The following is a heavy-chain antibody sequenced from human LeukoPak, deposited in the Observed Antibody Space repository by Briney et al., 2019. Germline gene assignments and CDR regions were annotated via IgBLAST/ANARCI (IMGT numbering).Heavy chain of an antibody. J-gene: IGHJ3*02. D-gene: IGHD1-20*01. CDR1: GGSISSYY. CDR3: ARDVTGNDAFDI. V-gene: IGHV4-59*01. Sequence: PSETLSLTCTVSGGSISSYYWSWIRQPPGKGLEWIGYIYYSGSANYNPSLKSRVTISVDTSKNQFSLKLSSVTAADTAAYYCARDVTGNDAFDIWGQGTMVTVSS. CDR2: IYYSGSA.